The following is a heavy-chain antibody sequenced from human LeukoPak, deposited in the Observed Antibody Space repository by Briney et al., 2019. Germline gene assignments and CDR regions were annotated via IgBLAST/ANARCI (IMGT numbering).Heavy chain of an antibody. CDR3: ARGPLVAVVAAPRLWFDP. V-gene: IGHV4-34*01. CDR2: INHSGST. D-gene: IGHD2-15*01. CDR1: GGSFSGYY. Sequence: PSESLSLTCAVYGGSFSGYYWSWIRQPPGKGLEWIGEINHSGSTNYNPSLKSRVTISVDTPKNQFSLKLSSVTAADTAVYYCARGPLVAVVAAPRLWFDPWGQGTLVTVSS. J-gene: IGHJ5*02.